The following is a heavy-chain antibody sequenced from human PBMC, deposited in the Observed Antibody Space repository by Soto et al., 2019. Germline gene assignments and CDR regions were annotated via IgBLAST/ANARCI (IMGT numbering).Heavy chain of an antibody. V-gene: IGHV2-70*01. CDR2: IDWDDDK. Sequence: SGPTVVNPTQTLTLTCTFSGFSLSTSGMCVSWIRQPPGKALEWLALIDWDDDKYYSTSLKTRLTISKDTSKNQVVLTMTNMDPVDTATYYCARYSSSSFYYYGMDVWGQGTTVTVSS. D-gene: IGHD6-6*01. J-gene: IGHJ6*02. CDR3: ARYSSSSFYYYGMDV. CDR1: GFSLSTSGMC.